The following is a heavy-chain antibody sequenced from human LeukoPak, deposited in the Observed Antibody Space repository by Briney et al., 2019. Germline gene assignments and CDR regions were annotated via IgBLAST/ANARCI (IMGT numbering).Heavy chain of an antibody. J-gene: IGHJ4*02. Sequence: SETLSLTCSVSGGSISSSSYYWGWIRQPPGKGLEWIGSIYYSGSTYYNPSLKSRVTISVDTSKNQFSLKLSSVTAADTAVYYCATTGLVGATRKGFDYWGQGTLVTVSS. CDR3: ATTGLVGATRKGFDY. D-gene: IGHD1-26*01. CDR2: IYYSGST. V-gene: IGHV4-39*01. CDR1: GGSISSSSYY.